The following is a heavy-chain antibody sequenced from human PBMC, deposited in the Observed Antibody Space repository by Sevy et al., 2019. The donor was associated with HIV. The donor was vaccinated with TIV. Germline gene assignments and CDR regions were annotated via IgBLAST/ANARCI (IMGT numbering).Heavy chain of an antibody. Sequence: GGSLRLSCAASGFTFSNAWMSWVRQAPGKGLEWVGRIKSKTDGGTTDYAAPVKGRFTISRDDSKNTLYLQMNRLKTANTASYYGTTDSKKRGLSALLDYWGQGTLVTVSS. J-gene: IGHJ4*02. CDR3: TTDSKKRGLSALLDY. V-gene: IGHV3-15*01. D-gene: IGHD3-10*01. CDR1: GFTFSNAW. CDR2: IKSKTDGGTT.